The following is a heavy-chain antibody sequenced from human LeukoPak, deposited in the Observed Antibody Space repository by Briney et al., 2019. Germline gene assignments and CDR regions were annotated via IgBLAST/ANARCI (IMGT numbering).Heavy chain of an antibody. CDR2: ISYDGSNK. Sequence: GGSLRLSCAASGFTFSSYGMHWVRQAPGKGLEWVAVISYDGSNKYYADSVKGRFTISRDNSKNTLYLQMNSLRAEDTAVYYCAKGDIATYWGQGTLVTVSS. J-gene: IGHJ4*02. CDR3: AKGDIATY. V-gene: IGHV3-30*18. CDR1: GFTFSSYG. D-gene: IGHD5-12*01.